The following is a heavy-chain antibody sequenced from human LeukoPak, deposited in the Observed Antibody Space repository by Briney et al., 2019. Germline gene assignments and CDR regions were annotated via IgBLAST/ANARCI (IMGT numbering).Heavy chain of an antibody. Sequence: ASVKVSCKASGYTFTSYGISWVRQAPGQGLGWMGWISAYNGNTNYAQKLQGRVTMTTDTSTSTAYMELRSLRSDDTAVYYCARAFFAHSITIFGVVPDAFDIWGQGTMVTVSS. D-gene: IGHD3-3*01. CDR2: ISAYNGNT. CDR1: GYTFTSYG. J-gene: IGHJ3*02. V-gene: IGHV1-18*01. CDR3: ARAFFAHSITIFGVVPDAFDI.